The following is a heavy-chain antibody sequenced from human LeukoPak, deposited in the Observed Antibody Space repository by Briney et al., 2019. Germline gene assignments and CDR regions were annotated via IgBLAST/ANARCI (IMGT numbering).Heavy chain of an antibody. J-gene: IGHJ4*02. CDR2: IYYSGST. D-gene: IGHD1-26*01. CDR3: ARQSGATTLDY. V-gene: IGHV4-39*01. CDR1: GGSISSSSYY. Sequence: SETLSLTCTVSGGSISSSSYYWGWIRRPPGKGLEWIGSIYYSGSTYYNPSLKSRVTISVDTSKNQFSLKLSSVTAADTAVYYCARQSGATTLDYWGQGTLVTVSS.